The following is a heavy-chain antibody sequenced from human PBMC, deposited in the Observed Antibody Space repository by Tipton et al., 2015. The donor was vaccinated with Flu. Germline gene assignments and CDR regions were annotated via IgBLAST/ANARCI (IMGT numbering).Heavy chain of an antibody. Sequence: TLSLTCAVYGGSFSGYYWSWIRQPPGKGLEWIGEINPSGSTNYNPSLKSRVTISVDTSKNQFALKLRSVPAADSAVYYCARGILPRPMCVEGTKCYYYYMDVWGKGTTVTVSS. V-gene: IGHV4-34*01. CDR1: GGSFSGYY. D-gene: IGHD2-21*02. CDR2: INPSGST. J-gene: IGHJ6*03. CDR3: ARGILPRPMCVEGTKCYYYYMDV.